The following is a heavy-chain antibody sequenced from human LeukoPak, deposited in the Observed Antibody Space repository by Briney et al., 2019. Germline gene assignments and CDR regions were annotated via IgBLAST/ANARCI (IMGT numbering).Heavy chain of an antibody. CDR3: ARDRPDIVVVPAAPDY. CDR2: INPNSGGT. Sequence: ASVKVSCKASGYTFTGYYMHWVRQAPGQGLEWMGWINPNSGGTNYAQKFQGRVTMTRDTSNSTAYMELSRLRSDDTAVYYCARDRPDIVVVPAAPDYWGQGTLVTVSS. V-gene: IGHV1-2*02. D-gene: IGHD2-2*01. J-gene: IGHJ4*02. CDR1: GYTFTGYY.